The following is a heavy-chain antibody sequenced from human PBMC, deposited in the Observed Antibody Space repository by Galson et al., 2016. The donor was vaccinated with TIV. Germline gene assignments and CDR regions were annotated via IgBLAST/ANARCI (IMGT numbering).Heavy chain of an antibody. D-gene: IGHD3-10*01. V-gene: IGHV1-69*06. CDR3: ARGRGYCFGSGCSYFDY. CDR2: INPIFGTA. CDR1: GGTFSNFV. J-gene: IGHJ4*02. Sequence: SVKVSCKASGGTFSNFVISWVRQAPGQGLEWMGSINPIFGTANYAQKFQGRVTITADTSTSTIYMELSSLRSEDTAVYYCARGRGYCFGSGCSYFDYWGQGSLVTVSS.